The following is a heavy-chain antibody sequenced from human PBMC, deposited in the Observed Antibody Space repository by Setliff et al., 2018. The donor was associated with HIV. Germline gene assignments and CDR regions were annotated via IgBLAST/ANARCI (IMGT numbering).Heavy chain of an antibody. CDR1: GGTFSSYA. J-gene: IGHJ4*02. CDR2: IIPILGIA. CDR3: ARDLTTRGNY. Sequence: GASVKVSCKASGGTFSSYAISWVRQAPGQGPEWMGGIIPILGIANYAQKFQGRVTITADKSTSTAYMELSSLRSEDTAVYYCARDLTTRGNYWGRGTLVTVSS. D-gene: IGHD4-17*01. V-gene: IGHV1-69*10.